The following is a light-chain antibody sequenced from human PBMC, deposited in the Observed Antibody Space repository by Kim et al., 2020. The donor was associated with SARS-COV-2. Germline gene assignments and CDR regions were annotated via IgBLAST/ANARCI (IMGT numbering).Light chain of an antibody. J-gene: IGLJ2*01. V-gene: IGLV2-11*01. Sequence: PGQSVAISCTGVSSGVGVSDFVSWYQHHPGKAPKLMIYDVNKRSSGVPDRFSSSKSGNTASLTISGLQAEDEADYYCCSYSASSVIFGGGTQLTVL. CDR1: SSGVGVSDF. CDR2: DVN. CDR3: CSYSASSVI.